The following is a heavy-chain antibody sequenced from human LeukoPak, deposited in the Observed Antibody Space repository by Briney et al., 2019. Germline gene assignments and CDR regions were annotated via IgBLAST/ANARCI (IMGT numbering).Heavy chain of an antibody. J-gene: IGHJ6*03. CDR1: GFTFSSYS. D-gene: IGHD3-22*01. CDR3: AKDRDDSFYYMDV. Sequence: GGSLRLSRAASGFTFSSYSMNWVRQAPGKGVEWVSSISSSSSYIYYADSVKGRFTISRDNSKNTLYLQMNSLRAEDTAVYYCAKDRDDSFYYMDVWGKGTTVTISS. V-gene: IGHV3-21*01. CDR2: ISSSSSYI.